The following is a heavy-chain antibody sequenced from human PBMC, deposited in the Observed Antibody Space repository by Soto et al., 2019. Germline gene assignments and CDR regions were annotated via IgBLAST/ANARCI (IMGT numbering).Heavy chain of an antibody. D-gene: IGHD6-19*01. CDR1: GDSVSSTSTA. CDR2: TYYRSKWYS. Sequence: SQTLSLTCAISGDSVSSTSTAWSWIRQSPSRGLEWLGRTYYRSKWYSDYAVSVKSRITINPDTSKNQFSLQLNSVTPEDTAVYYCARGSYYSGWVWGQGTLVAVSS. J-gene: IGHJ4*02. CDR3: ARGSYYSGWV. V-gene: IGHV6-1*01.